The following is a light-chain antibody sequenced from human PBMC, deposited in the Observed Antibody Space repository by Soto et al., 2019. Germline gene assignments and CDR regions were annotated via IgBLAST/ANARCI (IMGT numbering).Light chain of an antibody. CDR2: LGS. CDR3: MQALQTPLT. V-gene: IGKV2-28*01. CDR1: QSLLHSNGYNY. Sequence: DIVMTQSPLSLPVTPGEPASISCRSSQSLLHSNGYNYLDWYLQKPGQSPQLLIYLGSNRASGVYDRFSGSGSGTDFTLKISRVEAEDVGVYYCMQALQTPLTFGGGTKVEIK. J-gene: IGKJ4*01.